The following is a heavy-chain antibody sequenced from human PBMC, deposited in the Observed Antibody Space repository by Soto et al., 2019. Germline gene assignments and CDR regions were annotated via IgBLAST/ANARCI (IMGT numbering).Heavy chain of an antibody. CDR3: ARVPRIAARPPYWFDP. V-gene: IGHV4-31*03. D-gene: IGHD6-6*01. CDR2: IYYSGST. J-gene: IGHJ5*02. Sequence: PSETLSLTCTVSGGSISSGGYYWSWIRQHPGKGLEWIGYIYYSGSTYYNPSLKSRVTISVDTSKNQFSLKLSSVTAADTAVYYCARVPRIAARPPYWFDPWGQGTLVTVSS. CDR1: GGSISSGGYY.